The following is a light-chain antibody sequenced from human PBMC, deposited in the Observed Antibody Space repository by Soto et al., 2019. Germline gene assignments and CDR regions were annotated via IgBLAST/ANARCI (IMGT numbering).Light chain of an antibody. J-gene: IGKJ5*01. Sequence: IQMTQSPSSLSASVGDRVTITCRAGQSIFSSLNWYQQRPGKAPTLLIYAASSLQSGVPSRFRGSGYGTDLALTINSLQPEDFAIYDCQQSYNSPPITLGQGTRLEIK. CDR1: QSIFSS. V-gene: IGKV1-39*01. CDR2: AAS. CDR3: QQSYNSPPIT.